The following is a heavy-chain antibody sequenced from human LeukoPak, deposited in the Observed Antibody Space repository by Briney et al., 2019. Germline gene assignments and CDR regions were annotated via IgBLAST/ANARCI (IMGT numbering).Heavy chain of an antibody. Sequence: SQTLSLTCTVSGASISSGGTFWTWIRQHPGKGLEWIAYISDSGSTYYHPSLRSRGTISEDTSKNQFSLKVTSVTAADTAVYYCARGEVHRTNYYYYYYMDVWGKGTTVTVSS. V-gene: IGHV4-31*03. CDR2: ISDSGST. CDR3: ARGEVHRTNYYYYYYMDV. J-gene: IGHJ6*03. D-gene: IGHD1-7*01. CDR1: GASISSGGTF.